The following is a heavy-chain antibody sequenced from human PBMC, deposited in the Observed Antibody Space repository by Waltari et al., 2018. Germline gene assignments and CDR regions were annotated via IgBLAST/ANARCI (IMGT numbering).Heavy chain of an antibody. J-gene: IGHJ5*02. CDR2: MYISGST. V-gene: IGHV4-4*07. CDR1: GGSISSYY. Sequence: QVQLQESGPGLVKPSETLSLTCTVSGGSISSYYWSWIRQPAGKGLEWIGRMYISGSTNYNPSLSSRVTMSLATSKNHFSLTLSAVTAADTAVYYCARVFWTSASSGVSFLDPWGQGTLVTVSS. D-gene: IGHD3-3*01. CDR3: ARVFWTSASSGVSFLDP.